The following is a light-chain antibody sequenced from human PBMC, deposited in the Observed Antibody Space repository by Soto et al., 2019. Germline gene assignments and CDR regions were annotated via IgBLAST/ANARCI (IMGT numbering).Light chain of an antibody. CDR2: GPS. V-gene: IGKV3-20*01. J-gene: IGKJ1*01. CDR3: QQYGTSPKP. CDR1: QSVSSGN. Sequence: EIVLTQSPGTLSLSPGQRATLSCRASQSVSSGNLAWYQQKPGQAPRLLIYGPSNRATGIPDRFTGSGSGTEFTLTIIRLEREDFAGYYCQQYGTSPKPFGQGTKVEIK.